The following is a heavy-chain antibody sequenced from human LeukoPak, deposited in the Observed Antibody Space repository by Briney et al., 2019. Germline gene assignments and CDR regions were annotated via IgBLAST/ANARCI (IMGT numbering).Heavy chain of an antibody. CDR2: INTRGST. J-gene: IGHJ6*03. D-gene: IGHD3-16*01. V-gene: IGHV4-4*07. CDR1: GGSISSYD. Sequence: SETLSLTCTVSGGSISSYDWSWIRQPAGKGLEWIGRINTRGSTNYNPSLKSRVTMSVDTSKNQFSLKLSSVTAADTAVYYCARRRGVGLDYYDYYMDVWGKGTTVTVSS. CDR3: ARRRGVGLDYYDYYMDV.